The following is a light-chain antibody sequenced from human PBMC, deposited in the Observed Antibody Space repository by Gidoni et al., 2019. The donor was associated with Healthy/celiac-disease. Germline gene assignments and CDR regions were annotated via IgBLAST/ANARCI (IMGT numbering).Light chain of an antibody. CDR3: QQSYSTPRT. Sequence: DIQMTQSPTSLSASVGDRVTITVRASQSLSSYLNWYQQKPGKAPKLRIYPASSLQSGVPSRFSGSGSGTDFTLTISSLQPEDFATYYCQQSYSTPRTFGQGTKLEIK. CDR1: QSLSSY. V-gene: IGKV1-39*01. J-gene: IGKJ2*02. CDR2: PAS.